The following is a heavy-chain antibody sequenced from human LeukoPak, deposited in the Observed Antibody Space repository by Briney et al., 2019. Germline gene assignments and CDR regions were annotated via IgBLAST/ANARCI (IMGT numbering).Heavy chain of an antibody. Sequence: SETLSLTCTVSGGPITGYYWSWVRHPPGKRLECVGYIYYSGNTNYNPSLKSRVSISVDTSKNQFPLKLSSVTAADTAVYYCARQLRAAAGSLDYYFDLWGRGTLVTVSS. CDR1: GGPITGYY. D-gene: IGHD6-13*01. V-gene: IGHV4-59*01. J-gene: IGHJ2*01. CDR3: ARQLRAAAGSLDYYFDL. CDR2: IYYSGNT.